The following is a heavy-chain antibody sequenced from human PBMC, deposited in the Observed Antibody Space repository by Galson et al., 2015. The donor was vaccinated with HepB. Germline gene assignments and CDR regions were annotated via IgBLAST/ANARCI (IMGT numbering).Heavy chain of an antibody. V-gene: IGHV3-30-3*01. J-gene: IGHJ4*02. Sequence: SLRLSCAASGFTFSSYAMHWVRQAPGKGLEWVAVISYDGSNKYYADSVKGRFTISRDNSKNTLYLQMNSLRAEDTAVYYCARGGYYYDSSGHDYWGQGTLVTVSS. CDR3: ARGGYYYDSSGHDY. CDR2: ISYDGSNK. CDR1: GFTFSSYA. D-gene: IGHD3-22*01.